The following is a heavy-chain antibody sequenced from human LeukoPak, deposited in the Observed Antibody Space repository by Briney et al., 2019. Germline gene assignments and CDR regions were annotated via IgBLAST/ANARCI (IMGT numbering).Heavy chain of an antibody. CDR3: AKPGGYYDSSGYFDY. D-gene: IGHD3-22*01. CDR1: WFTVSNNA. CDR2: INIGGNT. J-gene: IGHJ4*02. Sequence: GGSLRLSCAAAWFTVSNNAVSWVRQAPEKGLNCVSVINIGGNTYYADSVMGRFTISRDNSKNTLYLQMNSLRAEDTAVYYCAKPGGYYDSSGYFDYWGQGTLVTVSS. V-gene: IGHV3-53*05.